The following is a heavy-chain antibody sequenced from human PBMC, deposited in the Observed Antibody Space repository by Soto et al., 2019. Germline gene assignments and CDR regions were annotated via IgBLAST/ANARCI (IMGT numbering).Heavy chain of an antibody. CDR1: GFDKTCNA. V-gene: IGHV1-18*01. CDR3: ERGRDGDY. D-gene: IGHD6-6*01. CDR2: ISAHNGNT. J-gene: IGHJ4*02. Sequence: GASAKPSSEDPGFDKTCNASSWVRQDPGQGLEWMAWISAHNGNTDYAQKLQGRVTVTRDTSTSTAYMELRSLRSDDTDVYNCERGRDGDYWVQGSLVTVSS.